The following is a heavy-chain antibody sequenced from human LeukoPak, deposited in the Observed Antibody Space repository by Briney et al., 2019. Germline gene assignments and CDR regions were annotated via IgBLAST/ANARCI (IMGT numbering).Heavy chain of an antibody. Sequence: PGGSLRLSCAASGFTFSSYGMSWVRQAPGKGLEWVSAISGSGGSTYYADSVKGRFTISRDNSKNTLYLQMNSLRAEDTAVYYCAKDRHIGVSRWFDPWGQGTLVTVSS. CDR3: AKDRHIGVSRWFDP. CDR2: ISGSGGST. CDR1: GFTFSSYG. V-gene: IGHV3-23*01. J-gene: IGHJ5*02. D-gene: IGHD2-15*01.